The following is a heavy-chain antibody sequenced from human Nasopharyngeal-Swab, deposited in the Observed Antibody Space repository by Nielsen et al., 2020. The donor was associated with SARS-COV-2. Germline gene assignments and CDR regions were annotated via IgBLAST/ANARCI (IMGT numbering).Heavy chain of an antibody. CDR3: ARDKPAAIRRYYYYMDV. Sequence: GESLKISCAASGFAFSSYSMNWVRQAPGKGLEWVSYISSSSSTIYYADPVKGRFTISRDNAKNSLYLQMNSLRAEDTAVYHCARDKPAAIRRYYYYMDVWGKGTTVTVSS. D-gene: IGHD2-2*02. J-gene: IGHJ6*03. V-gene: IGHV3-48*01. CDR2: ISSSSSTI. CDR1: GFAFSSYS.